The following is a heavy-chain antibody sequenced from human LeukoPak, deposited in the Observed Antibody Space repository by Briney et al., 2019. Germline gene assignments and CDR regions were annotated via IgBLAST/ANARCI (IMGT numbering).Heavy chain of an antibody. Sequence: GGSLRLSCAASGFTFSSYAMSWVRQAPGKGLEWVSAISGSGGSTYYADSVKGRFTISRDNSKNTLYLQMNSLRAEDTAVYYCAKSERVLWFGELPNWFDPWGQGTLVTVSS. CDR3: AKSERVLWFGELPNWFDP. J-gene: IGHJ5*02. D-gene: IGHD3-10*01. CDR2: ISGSGGST. V-gene: IGHV3-23*01. CDR1: GFTFSSYA.